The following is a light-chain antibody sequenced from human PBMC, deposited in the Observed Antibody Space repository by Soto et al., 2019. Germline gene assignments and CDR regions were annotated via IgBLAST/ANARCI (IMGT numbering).Light chain of an antibody. CDR2: GAS. J-gene: IGKJ4*01. CDR1: QSVSSTY. Sequence: EIMLKQSPGTLSLSPGERATLSCRASQSVSSTYLAWYQQKPGQAPRLLIYGASSRATGIPDRFSGSGSGTDFTLTISRLEPEDFAVYYCQQYGSSPLTFGGGTKVDNK. V-gene: IGKV3-20*01. CDR3: QQYGSSPLT.